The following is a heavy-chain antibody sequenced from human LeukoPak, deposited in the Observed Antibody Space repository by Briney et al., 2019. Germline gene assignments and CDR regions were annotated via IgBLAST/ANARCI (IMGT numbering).Heavy chain of an antibody. V-gene: IGHV4-4*09. D-gene: IGHD3-10*01. CDR2: IYTSGST. Sequence: SETLSLTCTVSGGSISSYYWSWIRQPPGKGLEWIGYIYTSGSTNYNPSLKSRVTISVDTSKNQFSLKLSSVTAADTAVYYCARRHGSGSYLRGEDWFDPWGQGTLVTVSS. CDR1: GGSISSYY. J-gene: IGHJ5*02. CDR3: ARRHGSGSYLRGEDWFDP.